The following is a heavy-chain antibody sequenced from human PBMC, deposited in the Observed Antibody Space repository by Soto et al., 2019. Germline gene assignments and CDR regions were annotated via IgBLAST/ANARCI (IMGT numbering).Heavy chain of an antibody. V-gene: IGHV3-48*02. D-gene: IGHD1-7*01. CDR3: AREGYNWNYKRGHGMDV. CDR1: GFTFSSYS. CDR2: ISSSSSTI. J-gene: IGHJ6*02. Sequence: EVQLVESGGGLVQPGGSLRLSCAASGFTFSSYSMNWVRQAPGKGLEWVSYISSSSSTIYYADSVKGRFTISRDNAKNSLYLQMNSLRDEDTAVYYCAREGYNWNYKRGHGMDVWGQGTTVTVSS.